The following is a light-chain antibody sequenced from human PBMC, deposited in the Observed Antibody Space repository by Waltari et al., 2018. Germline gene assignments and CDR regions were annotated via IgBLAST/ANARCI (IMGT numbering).Light chain of an antibody. CDR2: AAS. V-gene: IGKV1-39*01. Sequence: DIQMTQSPSSLSASVGDRVTITCRASQSISSYLNWYQQKPGKAPKLLIYAASSLQSGVPSRFSGSGSGTDFTLTISSLQAEDVAVYYCQQCYLTPYTFGQGTNLEIK. CDR3: QQCYLTPYT. J-gene: IGKJ2*01. CDR1: QSISSY.